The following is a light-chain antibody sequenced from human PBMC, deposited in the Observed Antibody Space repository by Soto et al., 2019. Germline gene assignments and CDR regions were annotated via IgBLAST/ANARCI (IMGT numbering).Light chain of an antibody. CDR3: SSYAGYNNVI. J-gene: IGLJ2*01. CDR1: NSDVGGYNY. CDR2: EVS. Sequence: QSALTQPPSASGSPGQSVTISCTGTNSDVGGYNYVSWYQQHPGKAPKLMIYEVSKRPSGVPDRFSGSKSGNTASLTVSGLQAEDEADYYCSSYAGYNNVIFGGGTQLTVL. V-gene: IGLV2-8*01.